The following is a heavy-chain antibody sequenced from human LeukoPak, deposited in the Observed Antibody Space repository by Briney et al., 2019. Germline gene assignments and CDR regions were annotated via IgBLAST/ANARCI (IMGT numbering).Heavy chain of an antibody. J-gene: IGHJ4*02. CDR1: GFTFSSYA. Sequence: PGGSLRLSCAASGFTFSSYAMSWVRQAPGEGLEWVSAISGSGGSTYYADSVKGRFTISRDNSKNTLYLQMNSLRAEDTAVYYCAKQSSDFGVVRAPDYWGQGTLVTVSS. D-gene: IGHD3-3*01. V-gene: IGHV3-23*01. CDR3: AKQSSDFGVVRAPDY. CDR2: ISGSGGST.